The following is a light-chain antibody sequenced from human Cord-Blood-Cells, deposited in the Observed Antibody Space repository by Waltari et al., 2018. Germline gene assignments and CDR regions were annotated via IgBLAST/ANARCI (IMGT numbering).Light chain of an antibody. CDR2: DAS. CDR3: QQRSNWPPRT. Sequence: EIVLTQSPATLSLSPGERATLSCRASQSVSSYLAWYQQKTGQAPRLLIYDASNRATSMPARFSGSGSGTDFTLNISSLEPEDFAVYYCQQRSNWPPRTFGGGTKVEIK. V-gene: IGKV3-11*01. J-gene: IGKJ4*01. CDR1: QSVSSY.